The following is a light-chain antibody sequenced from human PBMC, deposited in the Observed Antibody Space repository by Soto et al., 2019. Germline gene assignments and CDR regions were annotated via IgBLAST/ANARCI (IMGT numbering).Light chain of an antibody. CDR1: SNDVGHSSF. CDR3: NAQADNGKHV. CDR2: EVS. J-gene: IGLJ1*01. V-gene: IGLV2-8*01. Sequence: QSALTQPPSASGSPGQSVTISCTGNSNDVGHSSFISWYQQHPGKGPKLISYEVSKRPSGVPDRFSGSKSGNTASLSVPGLQDEDEADYFCNAQADNGKHVFGTGTKVTVL.